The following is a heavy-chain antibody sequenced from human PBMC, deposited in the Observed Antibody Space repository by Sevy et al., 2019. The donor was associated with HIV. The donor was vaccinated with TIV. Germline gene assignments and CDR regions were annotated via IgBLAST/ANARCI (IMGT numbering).Heavy chain of an antibody. V-gene: IGHV4-4*07. CDR2: IYTSGST. CDR3: ARGYTGAARVWFDP. CDR1: GGSISSYY. D-gene: IGHD6-6*01. J-gene: IGHJ5*02. Sequence: SETLSLTCTVSGGSISSYYWIWIRQPAGKGLEWIGRIYTSGSTNYNPSLKSRVTMSVDTSKNKLSLKLSTVTAADTAVYYCARGYTGAARVWFDPWGQGTLVTVSS.